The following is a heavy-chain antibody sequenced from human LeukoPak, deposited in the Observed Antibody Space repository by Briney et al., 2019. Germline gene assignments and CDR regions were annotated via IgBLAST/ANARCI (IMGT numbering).Heavy chain of an antibody. CDR3: ARDEYCSGGSCYSGNWFDP. D-gene: IGHD2-15*01. CDR2: IYYSGST. V-gene: IGHV4-39*07. Sequence: PSETLSLTCTVSGGSISSSSYYWGWIRQPPGTGLEWIGSIYYSGSTYYNPSLKSRVTISVDTSKNQFSLKLSSVTAADTAVYYCARDEYCSGGSCYSGNWFDPWGQGTLVTVSS. J-gene: IGHJ5*02. CDR1: GGSISSSSYY.